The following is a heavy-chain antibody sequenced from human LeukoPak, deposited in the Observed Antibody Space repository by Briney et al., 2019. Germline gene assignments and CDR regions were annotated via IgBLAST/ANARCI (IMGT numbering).Heavy chain of an antibody. Sequence: GTSLRLSCTASGFTFSSFAMHWVRQAPGKGLEWVAVIWYDGSKTYYADSVKGRFTISRDNSKNTLYLQMNSLRAEDTAVYYCAKDLGHHNYGYLYMDVWGKGTTVTVSS. J-gene: IGHJ6*03. CDR1: GFTFSSFA. D-gene: IGHD5-18*01. CDR2: IWYDGSKT. CDR3: AKDLGHHNYGYLYMDV. V-gene: IGHV3-33*06.